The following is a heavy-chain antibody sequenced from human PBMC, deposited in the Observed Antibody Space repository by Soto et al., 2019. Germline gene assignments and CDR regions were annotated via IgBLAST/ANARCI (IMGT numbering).Heavy chain of an antibody. J-gene: IGHJ6*02. CDR1: GFTFSSYD. V-gene: IGHV3-13*01. Sequence: PGGSLRLSCAASGFTFSSYDMHWVRQATGKGLEWVSAIGTAGDTYYPGSVKGRFTISRENAKNSLYLQMNSLRAGDTAVYYCARGRXIAAAGTEGYYYYGMDVWGQGTTVTVSS. D-gene: IGHD6-13*01. CDR2: IGTAGDT. CDR3: ARGRXIAAAGTEGYYYYGMDV.